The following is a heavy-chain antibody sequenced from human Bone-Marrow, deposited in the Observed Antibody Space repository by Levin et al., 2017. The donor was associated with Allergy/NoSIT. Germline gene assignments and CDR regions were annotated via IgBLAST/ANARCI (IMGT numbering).Heavy chain of an antibody. Sequence: NPGESLKISCKGSGYSSTSYWISWVRQMPGKGLEWMGKIDPSDSSTDYISPSFQGHVTISADRSISTAYLKWSSLKAWDTAMYYCATPPGYCNSTRCYVGAFDVWGHGTMVTVSS. V-gene: IGHV5-10-1*01. CDR2: IDPSDSST. CDR3: ATPPGYCNSTRCYVGAFDV. CDR1: GYSSTSYW. D-gene: IGHD2-2*01. J-gene: IGHJ3*01.